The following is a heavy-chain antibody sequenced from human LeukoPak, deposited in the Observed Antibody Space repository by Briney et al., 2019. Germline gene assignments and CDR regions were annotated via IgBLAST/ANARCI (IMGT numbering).Heavy chain of an antibody. Sequence: GGSLRLSCAASGFTFSSYAMSWVRQAPGKGLEWVSAISGSGGSTYYADSVKGRFTISRDNSKNTLHLQMNSLRAEDTAVYYCATRSVVVVPAAIFAFDIWGQGTMVTVSS. CDR3: ATRSVVVVPAAIFAFDI. D-gene: IGHD2-2*02. V-gene: IGHV3-23*01. CDR2: ISGSGGST. J-gene: IGHJ3*02. CDR1: GFTFSSYA.